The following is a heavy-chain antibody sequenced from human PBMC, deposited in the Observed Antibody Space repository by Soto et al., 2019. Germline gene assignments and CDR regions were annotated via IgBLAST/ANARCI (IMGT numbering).Heavy chain of an antibody. CDR3: AKGPLDDCLGGSCHFDH. CDR2: ITSHSSKT. CDR1: GFTFRNNA. J-gene: IGHJ4*02. V-gene: IGHV3-23*01. Sequence: PGGSLRLSCVASGFTFRNNAMNWVRQAPGKGLEWISDITSHSSKTHYADSVKGRFTISRDNIEDTLFLQLNNVTGDGTAVYFCAKGPLDDCLGGSCHFDHWGQGTLVTVSS. D-gene: IGHD2-15*01.